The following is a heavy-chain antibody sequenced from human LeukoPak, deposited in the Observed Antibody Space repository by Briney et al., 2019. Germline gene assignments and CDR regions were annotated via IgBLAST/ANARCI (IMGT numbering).Heavy chain of an antibody. Sequence: GGSLRLSCAASGFTFSSYSMNWVRQAPGKGLEWVSYISSSSSTIYYADSVKGRFTISRDNAKNSLYLHMNSLRDEDTAVYYCAREMGATDAFDIWGQGTMVTVSS. CDR3: AREMGATDAFDI. CDR1: GFTFSSYS. D-gene: IGHD1-26*01. CDR2: ISSSSSTI. J-gene: IGHJ3*02. V-gene: IGHV3-48*02.